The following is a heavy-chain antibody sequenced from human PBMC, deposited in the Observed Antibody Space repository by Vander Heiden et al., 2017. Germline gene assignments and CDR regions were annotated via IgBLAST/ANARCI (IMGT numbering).Heavy chain of an antibody. Sequence: QLVESGGGFVQPGGSLRLSCVAPGFIFSDHHMDWVRQAPGKGPEWVGRIRDKVNDYTTEYAASVKGRFTISRDDTSNSLFLRMDSLKTEDTAVYYCTRKSGSSLDDWGQGTLVTVS. D-gene: IGHD3-10*01. CDR2: IRDKVNDYTT. J-gene: IGHJ4*02. CDR1: GFIFSDHH. CDR3: TRKSGSSLDD. V-gene: IGHV3-72*01.